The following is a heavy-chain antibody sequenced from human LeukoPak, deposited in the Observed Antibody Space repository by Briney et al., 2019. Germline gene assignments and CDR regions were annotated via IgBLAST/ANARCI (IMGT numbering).Heavy chain of an antibody. CDR2: ISYDGSNK. D-gene: IGHD6-25*01. CDR3: AKELRVMQRLGLPRALYYFDY. CDR1: GFTFSSYG. V-gene: IGHV3-30*18. J-gene: IGHJ4*02. Sequence: PGGSLRLSCAASGFTFSSYGMHWVRQAPGKGLEWVAVISYDGSNKYYADSVKGRFTISRDNSKNTLYLQMNSLRAEDTAVYYCAKELRVMQRLGLPRALYYFDYWGQGTLVTVSS.